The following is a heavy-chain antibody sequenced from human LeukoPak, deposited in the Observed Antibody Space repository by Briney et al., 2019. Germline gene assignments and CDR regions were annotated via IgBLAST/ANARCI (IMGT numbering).Heavy chain of an antibody. J-gene: IGHJ5*02. CDR3: RGVVVVAARDWFDP. CDR1: GFTFSGSA. D-gene: IGHD2-15*01. Sequence: GGSLRLSCAASGFTFSGSAMHWVRQASGKGLEWVVRIRSKANSYATAYAASVKGRFTISRDDSKNTAYLQMNSLKTEDTAVYYCRGVVVVAARDWFDPWGQGTLVTVSS. V-gene: IGHV3-73*01. CDR2: IRSKANSYAT.